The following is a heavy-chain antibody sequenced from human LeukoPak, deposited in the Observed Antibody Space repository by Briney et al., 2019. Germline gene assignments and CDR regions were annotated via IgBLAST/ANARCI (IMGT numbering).Heavy chain of an antibody. Sequence: PSETLSPTCTVSGGSISSYYWSWIRQPAGKGLEWIGRIYTSGSTNYNPSLKSRVTMSVDTSKNQFSLKLSSVTAADTAVYYCARDSSEGKRAAAASFDYWGQGTLVTVSS. J-gene: IGHJ4*02. CDR1: GGSISSYY. CDR3: ARDSSEGKRAAAASFDY. V-gene: IGHV4-4*07. D-gene: IGHD6-13*01. CDR2: IYTSGST.